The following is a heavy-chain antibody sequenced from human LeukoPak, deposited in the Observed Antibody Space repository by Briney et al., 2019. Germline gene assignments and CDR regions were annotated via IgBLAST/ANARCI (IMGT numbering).Heavy chain of an antibody. Sequence: PSETLSLTCAVSGGSISSSNWWSWVRQPPGKELEWIGEIYHSGSTNYNPSLKSRVTISVDKSKNQFSLKLSSVTAADTAVYYCARDPRGYSYGYGPHYGMDVWGRGTTVTVSS. CDR3: ARDPRGYSYGYGPHYGMDV. J-gene: IGHJ6*02. CDR2: IYHSGST. CDR1: GGSISSSNW. D-gene: IGHD5-18*01. V-gene: IGHV4-4*02.